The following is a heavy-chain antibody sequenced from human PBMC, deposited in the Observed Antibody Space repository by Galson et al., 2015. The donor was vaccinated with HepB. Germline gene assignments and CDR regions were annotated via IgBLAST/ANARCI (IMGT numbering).Heavy chain of an antibody. CDR2: IRSKAYGGTT. CDR1: GFTFGDYA. V-gene: IGHV3-49*04. D-gene: IGHD3-22*01. CDR3: WNYYDSSGYYYDY. J-gene: IGHJ4*02. Sequence: SLRLSCAASGFTFGDYAMSWVRQAPGKGLEWVGFIRSKAYGGTTEYAASVKGRFTISRDDSKSIAYLQMNSLKTEDTAVYYCWNYYDSSGYYYDYWGQGTLVTVSS.